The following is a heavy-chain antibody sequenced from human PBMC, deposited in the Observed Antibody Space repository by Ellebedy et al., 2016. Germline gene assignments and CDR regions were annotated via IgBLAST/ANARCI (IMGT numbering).Heavy chain of an antibody. D-gene: IGHD3-16*01. CDR3: TTNWGRLGDGFDI. V-gene: IGHV3-23*01. CDR2: ISVSIGNT. CDR1: GFSFSTYA. J-gene: IGHJ3*02. Sequence: GESLKISXAASGFSFSTYALSWVRQAPGKGLEWVSAISVSIGNTYYADSVKGRFTISRDISENTIYLQMDSLRVEDTAKYYCTTNWGRLGDGFDIWGQGTMVTVSS.